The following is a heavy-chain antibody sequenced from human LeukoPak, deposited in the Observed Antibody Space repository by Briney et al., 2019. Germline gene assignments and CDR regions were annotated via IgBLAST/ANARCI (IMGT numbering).Heavy chain of an antibody. CDR3: ARPHYGDVFFDY. V-gene: IGHV1-8*02. Sequence: ASVKVSCKASGYTFTSYYMHWVRQAPGQGLEWMGWMNPNSGSTGYAQKFQGRVTMTRNTSISTAYMELSSLRSEDTAVYYCARPHYGDVFFDYWGQGTLVTVSS. CDR2: MNPNSGST. CDR1: GYTFTSYY. D-gene: IGHD4-17*01. J-gene: IGHJ4*02.